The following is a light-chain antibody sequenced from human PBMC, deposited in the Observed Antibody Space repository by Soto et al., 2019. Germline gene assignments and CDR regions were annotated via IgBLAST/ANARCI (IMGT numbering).Light chain of an antibody. CDR2: SNN. J-gene: IGLJ2*01. Sequence: QSELTQPPSASGTPGQTVFISCSGSSSNIGGTNYAYWYQQLPGAAPKLLMHSNNLRPSGVPERISGSKFGTAASLAISGLRSEDEAVYYCASWDDRLGAVIFGGGTKLTVL. CDR3: ASWDDRLGAVI. CDR1: SSNIGGTNY. V-gene: IGLV1-47*02.